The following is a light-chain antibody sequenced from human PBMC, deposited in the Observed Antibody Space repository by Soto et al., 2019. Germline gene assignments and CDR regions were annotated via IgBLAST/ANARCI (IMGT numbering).Light chain of an antibody. V-gene: IGKV3-20*01. J-gene: IGKJ1*01. CDR2: GAS. CDR3: QQYDGSST. Sequence: IVLTQSPIPLSLSPGEGATLSCRASQIVTNALAWYQQKPGQAPRLLIYGASSRATGIPDRFSGSGSGTDFTLSISRLEPEDFAVYYCQQYDGSSTVGQGTKV. CDR1: QIVTNA.